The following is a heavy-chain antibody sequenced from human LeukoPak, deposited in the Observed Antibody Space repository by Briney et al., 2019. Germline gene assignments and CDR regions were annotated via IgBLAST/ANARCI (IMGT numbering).Heavy chain of an antibody. CDR3: ERVTGYMREDQFDY. Sequence: SETLSLTCTVSGYSISSGYYWGWIRQPPGKGLEWIGSIYHSGSTYYNPSLKSRVTISVDTSKNQFSLRLSSVTAADTAVYYCERVTGYMREDQFDYWGQGTLVTVSS. J-gene: IGHJ4*02. D-gene: IGHD6-13*01. V-gene: IGHV4-38-2*02. CDR2: IYHSGST. CDR1: GYSISSGYY.